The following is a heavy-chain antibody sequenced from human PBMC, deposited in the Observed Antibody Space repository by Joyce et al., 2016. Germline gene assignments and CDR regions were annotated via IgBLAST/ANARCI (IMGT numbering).Heavy chain of an antibody. CDR1: GGSFSVYY. J-gene: IGHJ4*02. CDR3: ASLNYYDSSGYYYFDY. CDR2: INDSGST. Sequence: QVQLQQWGAGLLKPSETLSLTCAVYGGSFSVYYWGWIRKPPGKGLEWIGEINDSGSTNSNPSLKSRVTIAVDTSKNQFSLKLSSVTAADTAVYYCASLNYYDSSGYYYFDYWGQGTLVTVSS. V-gene: IGHV4-34*01. D-gene: IGHD3-22*01.